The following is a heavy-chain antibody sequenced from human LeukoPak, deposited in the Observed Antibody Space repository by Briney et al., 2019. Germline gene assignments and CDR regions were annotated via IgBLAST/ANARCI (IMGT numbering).Heavy chain of an antibody. CDR2: INTDGSAT. D-gene: IGHD7-27*01. V-gene: IGHV3-74*01. J-gene: IGHJ4*02. Sequence: GGSLRLSCAASGFTFNNYWMHWVRQAPGKGLVWVSHINTDGSATNYADSVKGRFTISRDNAKNTLYLQMDSLGAEDTAVYYCTGDNGGMDSWGQGTLVTVSS. CDR3: TGDNGGMDS. CDR1: GFTFNNYW.